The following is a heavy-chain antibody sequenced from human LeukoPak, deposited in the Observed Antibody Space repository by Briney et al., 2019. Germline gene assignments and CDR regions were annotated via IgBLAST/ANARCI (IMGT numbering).Heavy chain of an antibody. CDR2: IYYTGST. J-gene: IGHJ3*02. CDR3: ARKVVVVAATNAFDI. D-gene: IGHD2-15*01. CDR1: GGSISSYY. V-gene: IGHV4-59*12. Sequence: SETLSLTCTVSGGSISSYYWSWIRQPPGKGLEWIGYIYYTGSTNYNPSLKSRVTISVDTSKNQFSLKLSSVTAADTAVYYCARKVVVVAATNAFDIWGQGTMVTVSS.